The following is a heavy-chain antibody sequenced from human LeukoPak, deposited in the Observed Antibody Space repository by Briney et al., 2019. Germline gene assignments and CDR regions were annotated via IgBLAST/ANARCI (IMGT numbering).Heavy chain of an antibody. CDR2: VYHSGST. V-gene: IGHV4-59*12. CDR1: GGSISTYY. J-gene: IGHJ5*02. CDR3: AKVTPSFAHNWFDP. D-gene: IGHD3-10*01. Sequence: SETLSLTRTVSGGSISTYYWSWIRQSPEKGLEWIGDVYHSGSTNYNPSLKSRVTISVDTSKNQFSLRLTSVTAADTAVYYCAKVTPSFAHNWFDPWGQGTLVTVSS.